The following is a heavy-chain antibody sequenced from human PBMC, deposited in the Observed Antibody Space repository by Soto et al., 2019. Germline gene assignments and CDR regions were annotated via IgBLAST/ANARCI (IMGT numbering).Heavy chain of an antibody. CDR2: ISTYNVDT. D-gene: IGHD5-18*01. CDR3: VRGGFDYGYLAY. Sequence: AAVQLCCKTSGYTFSSYGIVWVRQAPGQGLEWMGWISTYNVDTKYADKFQGRLTMSSDTSTTTAFMELRRLRSDDTAVYYCVRGGFDYGYLAYWGQGTLVTVSA. CDR1: GYTFSSYG. V-gene: IGHV1-18*01. J-gene: IGHJ1*01.